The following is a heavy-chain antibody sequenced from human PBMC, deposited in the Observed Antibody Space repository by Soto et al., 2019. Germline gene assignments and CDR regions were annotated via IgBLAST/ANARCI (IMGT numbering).Heavy chain of an antibody. CDR3: ARYRATFDS. D-gene: IGHD1-26*01. V-gene: IGHV3-23*01. Sequence: VQLLQSGGGLVQPGGSLGLSCGASGFTFISYAMSWVRHVPGKGLEWISSISGSGANTWYAGSVQGRFIISRDNSKSTVSLHMSSLRVEDTAIYYCARYRATFDSWGQGTLVTVSS. J-gene: IGHJ4*02. CDR2: ISGSGANT. CDR1: GFTFISYA.